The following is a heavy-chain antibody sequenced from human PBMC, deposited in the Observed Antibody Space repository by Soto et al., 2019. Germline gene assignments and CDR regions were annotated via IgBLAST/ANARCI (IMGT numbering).Heavy chain of an antibody. D-gene: IGHD6-19*01. CDR3: ARDGAVAGKRYFYGMDV. V-gene: IGHV3-48*02. CDR2: ISSSGSVI. Sequence: EVQLVESGGGLVQPGESLRVSCAASGFTLSSYAMTWVRQAPGKGLEWLSYISSSGSVISYADSVKGRFTVSRDYAKNSLSLQMNSLSDEDTAVYYCARDGAVAGKRYFYGMDVWGQGTTVTVSS. CDR1: GFTLSSYA. J-gene: IGHJ6*02.